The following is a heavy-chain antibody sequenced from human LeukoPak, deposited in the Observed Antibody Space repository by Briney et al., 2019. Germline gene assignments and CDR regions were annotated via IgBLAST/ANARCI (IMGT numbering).Heavy chain of an antibody. CDR3: ARELSRGGTQLGDYFDY. D-gene: IGHD1-1*01. CDR2: INPIDGTT. V-gene: IGHV1-46*01. Sequence: ASVKVSCKASGYNFANNYLHWARPAPGQGPQWMGRINPIDGTTRYAQKFQGRVTMTRDTSTNTVYMELSNLRSEDTAIFFCARELSRGGTQLGDYFDYWGQGTLVTVSS. J-gene: IGHJ4*02. CDR1: GYNFANNY.